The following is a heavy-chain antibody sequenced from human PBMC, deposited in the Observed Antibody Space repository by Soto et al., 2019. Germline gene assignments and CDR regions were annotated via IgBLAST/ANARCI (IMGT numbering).Heavy chain of an antibody. CDR1: GGSISSGGYY. J-gene: IGHJ6*02. CDR3: ARDRNWKGYYGMDV. D-gene: IGHD1-1*01. CDR2: IYYSGST. V-gene: IGHV4-31*03. Sequence: SETLSLTCTVSGGSISSGGYYWTWIRQHPGKGLEWIGYIYYSGSTYYNPSLKSRVTMSVDTSKNQFSLKLSSVTAADTAVYYCARDRNWKGYYGMDVWGQGTTVTVSS.